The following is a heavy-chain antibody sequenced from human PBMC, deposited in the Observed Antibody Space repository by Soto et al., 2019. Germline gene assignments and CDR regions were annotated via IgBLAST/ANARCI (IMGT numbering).Heavy chain of an antibody. CDR3: ARDRGAYGMDV. D-gene: IGHD1-26*01. CDR2: ISAYNGNK. CDR1: GYTFTSYG. V-gene: IGHV1-18*01. Sequence: QVQLVQSGAEVKKPGASVKVSCKASGYTFTSYGISWVRQAPGQGLEWMGWISAYNGNKKYAQKLQAKATTTTDTSTRTAYMELRSLGSDDTAVYYCARDRGAYGMDVWGQGTTVTVSS. J-gene: IGHJ6*02.